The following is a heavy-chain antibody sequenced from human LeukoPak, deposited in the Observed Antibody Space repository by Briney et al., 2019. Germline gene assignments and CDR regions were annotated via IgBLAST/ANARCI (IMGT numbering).Heavy chain of an antibody. CDR1: GYSFTGYY. D-gene: IGHD3-22*01. CDR2: INPSGGST. J-gene: IGHJ4*02. V-gene: IGHV1-46*01. Sequence: ASVKVSCKASGYSFTGYYMNWVRQAPGQGLEWMGIINPSGGSTSYAQKFQGRVTMTRDTSTSTIYMELSSLRSEDTAVYYCARDIQVDSRASGYWGQGTLVTVSS. CDR3: ARDIQVDSRASGY.